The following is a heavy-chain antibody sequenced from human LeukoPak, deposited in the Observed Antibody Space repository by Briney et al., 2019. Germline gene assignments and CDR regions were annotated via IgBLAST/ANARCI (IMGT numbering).Heavy chain of an antibody. Sequence: SETLSLTCAVYGGSFSGYYWSWVRQPPGKGLEWIGEINHSGSTNYNPSLKGRVTISVDTSKNQFSLKLSSVTAADTAVYYCARGSGRRGYYFDYWGQGTLVTVSS. J-gene: IGHJ4*02. D-gene: IGHD6-19*01. CDR3: ARGSGRRGYYFDY. CDR1: GGSFSGYY. V-gene: IGHV4-34*01. CDR2: INHSGST.